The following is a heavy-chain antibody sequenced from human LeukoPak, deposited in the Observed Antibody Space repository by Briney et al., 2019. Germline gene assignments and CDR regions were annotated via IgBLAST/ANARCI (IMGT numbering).Heavy chain of an antibody. J-gene: IGHJ4*02. CDR2: IIPIFGTA. V-gene: IGHV1-69*06. D-gene: IGHD3-9*01. CDR1: GGTFSSYA. CDR3: ARERVYDILTGYQTVPDY. Sequence: ASVKVSCKASGGTFSSYAISWVRQAPGQGLEWMGGIIPIFGTANYAQKFQGRVTITADKSTSTAYMELSSLRSEDTAVYYCARERVYDILTGYQTVPDYWGQGTLVTVSS.